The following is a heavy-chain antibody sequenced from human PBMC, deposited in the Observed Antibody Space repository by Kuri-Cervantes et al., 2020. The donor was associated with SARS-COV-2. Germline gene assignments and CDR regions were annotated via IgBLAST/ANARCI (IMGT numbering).Heavy chain of an antibody. V-gene: IGHV1-2*04. J-gene: IGHJ6*02. CDR2: INPNSGGT. Sequence: ASLMLLRPASGNTYTSYDINWVRQATGQGLEWMGWINPNSGGTNYAQKFQGWVTMTRDTSISTAYMELSRLRSDDTAVYYCARRGGGGYEGVYYYYGMDVWGQGTTVTVSS. CDR3: ARRGGGGYEGVYYYYGMDV. D-gene: IGHD5-12*01. CDR1: GNTYTSYD.